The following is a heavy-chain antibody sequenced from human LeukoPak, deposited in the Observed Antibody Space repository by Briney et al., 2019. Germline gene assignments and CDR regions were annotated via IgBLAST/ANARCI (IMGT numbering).Heavy chain of an antibody. V-gene: IGHV4-39*01. CDR2: IYYSKNT. Sequence: SETLSLTCTVSGGSISSSSAYWGWIRQPPGKGLDWIGSIYYSKNTYYNPSLKSRVTISADTSKNQFSLTLGSVSATDTAVYYCVSPRGFSYGYFDYWGQGTLVTVSS. CDR3: VSPRGFSYGYFDY. J-gene: IGHJ4*02. CDR1: GGSISSSSAY. D-gene: IGHD5-18*01.